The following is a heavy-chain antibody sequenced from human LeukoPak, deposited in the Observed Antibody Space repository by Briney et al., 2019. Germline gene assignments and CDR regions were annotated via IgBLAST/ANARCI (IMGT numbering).Heavy chain of an antibody. CDR3: ASYSYSCGGYGYFQH. CDR1: GYTFTSYY. CDR2: INPSGGST. V-gene: IGHV1-46*01. Sequence: ASVKVSCKASGYTFTSYYMHWVRQAPGQGLEWMGIINPSGGSTISAQKFQGRVTMTRDTSTSTVYMELSRLRSEDTAVYYCASYSYSCGGYGYFQHWGQGTLVTVSS. D-gene: IGHD6-19*01. J-gene: IGHJ1*01.